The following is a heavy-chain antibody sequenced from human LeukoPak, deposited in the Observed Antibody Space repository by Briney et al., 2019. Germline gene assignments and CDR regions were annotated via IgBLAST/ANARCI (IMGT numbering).Heavy chain of an antibody. CDR3: ARVKRGYSYGSQKSNWYFDL. CDR2: IYYSGST. CDR1: GFTFSSYE. D-gene: IGHD5-18*01. V-gene: IGHV4-59*01. J-gene: IGHJ2*01. Sequence: GSLRLFCAASGFTFSSYEMNWVRQAPGKGLEWIGYIYYSGSTNYNPSLKSRVTISVDTSKNQFSLKLSSVTAADTAVYYCARVKRGYSYGSQKSNWYFDLWGRGTLVTVSS.